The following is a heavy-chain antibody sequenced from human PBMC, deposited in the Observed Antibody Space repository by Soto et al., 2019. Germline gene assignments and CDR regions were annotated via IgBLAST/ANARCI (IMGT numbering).Heavy chain of an antibody. CDR2: ISYDGSNK. Sequence: GGSLRLSCAAPGFTFSSYAMHWVRQAPGKGLEWVAVISYDGSNKYYADSVKGRFTISRDNSKNTLYLQMNSLRAEDTAVYYCARDDRNGMDVWGQGTTVTVSS. J-gene: IGHJ6*02. V-gene: IGHV3-30-3*01. CDR1: GFTFSSYA. D-gene: IGHD3-22*01. CDR3: ARDDRNGMDV.